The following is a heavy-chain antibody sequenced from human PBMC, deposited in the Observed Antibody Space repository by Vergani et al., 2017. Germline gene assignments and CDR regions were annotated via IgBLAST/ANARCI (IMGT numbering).Heavy chain of an antibody. V-gene: IGHV4-38-2*01. CDR1: GYSIGSGFY. J-gene: IGHJ2*01. Sequence: QVRLEESGPGLVKPSETLSLTCSVSGYSIGSGFYWAWIRQSPGGGLQWLTSIHNRGKTYHHPSLQSRVSVSLDTTKTRFSLNLTSVTATDTAVYYCTRSQGDYWYFDLWGHGSLVTVSS. CDR3: TRSQGDYWYFDL. D-gene: IGHD2-21*01. CDR2: IHNRGKT.